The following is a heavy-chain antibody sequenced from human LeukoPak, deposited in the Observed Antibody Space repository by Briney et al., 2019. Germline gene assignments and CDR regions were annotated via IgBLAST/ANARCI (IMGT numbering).Heavy chain of an antibody. V-gene: IGHV1-69*01. CDR2: IIPIFGTA. CDR3: ARDAPGRDILTGYLDY. D-gene: IGHD3-9*01. CDR1: GGTFSSYA. J-gene: IGHJ4*02. Sequence: SVKVSCKASGGTFSSYAISWVRQAPGQGLEWMGGIIPIFGTANYAQKFQGRVTITADESTSTAYMELSSLRSEDTAVYHCARDAPGRDILTGYLDYWGQGTLVTVSS.